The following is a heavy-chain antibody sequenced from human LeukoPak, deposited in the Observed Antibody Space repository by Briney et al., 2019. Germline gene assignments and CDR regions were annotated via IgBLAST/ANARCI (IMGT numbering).Heavy chain of an antibody. J-gene: IGHJ5*02. D-gene: IGHD3-22*01. Sequence: GGSLRLSCAASGFTFSDYYMNWIRQAPGRGLEWLSYISSTGSAMYYADSVKGRFTISRDNAKNSLYLQMNSLRAEDTAVYYCASDSSGYFGPWGQGTLVTVSS. CDR2: ISSTGSAM. CDR3: ASDSSGYFGP. CDR1: GFTFSDYY. V-gene: IGHV3-11*01.